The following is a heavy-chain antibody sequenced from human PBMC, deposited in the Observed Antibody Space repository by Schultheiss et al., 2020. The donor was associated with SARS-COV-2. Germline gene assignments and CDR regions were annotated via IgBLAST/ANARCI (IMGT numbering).Heavy chain of an antibody. CDR1: GGSFSGYY. CDR3: ARESGNTFDY. D-gene: IGHD4-23*01. V-gene: IGHV4-59*12. J-gene: IGHJ4*02. Sequence: SETLSLTCAVYGGSFSGYYWSWIRQHPGKGLEWIGYIYYSGSTNYNPSLKSRVTISVDTSKNQFSLKLSSVTAADTAIYYCARESGNTFDYWGQGTLVTVSS. CDR2: IYYSGST.